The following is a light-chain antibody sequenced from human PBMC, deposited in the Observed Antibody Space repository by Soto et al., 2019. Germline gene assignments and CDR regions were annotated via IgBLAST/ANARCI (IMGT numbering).Light chain of an antibody. Sequence: EIVMTQSPATLSVSPGERATLSCRASQSVNSNLAWYQQKPDHSPRLLIYGASTRVTGIPARFSGSGSGTEFILTISSLQSEDFAIYYCQEHDSWPPVFGQGTKLEIK. V-gene: IGKV3-15*01. J-gene: IGKJ2*01. CDR1: QSVNSN. CDR3: QEHDSWPPV. CDR2: GAS.